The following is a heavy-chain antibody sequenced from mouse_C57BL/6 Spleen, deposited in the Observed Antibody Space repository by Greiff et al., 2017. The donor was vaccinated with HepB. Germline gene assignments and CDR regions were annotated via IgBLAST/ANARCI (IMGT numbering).Heavy chain of an antibody. J-gene: IGHJ2*01. CDR3: ARGITTGGDYFDY. CDR2: IYPGDGDT. Sequence: VKLQQSGPELVKPGASVKISCKASGYAFSSSWMNWVKQRPGKGLEWIGRIYPGDGDTNYNGKFKGKATLTADKSSSTAYMQLSSLTSEDSAVYFCARGITTGGDYFDYWGQGTTLTVSS. V-gene: IGHV1-82*01. D-gene: IGHD1-1*01. CDR1: GYAFSSSW.